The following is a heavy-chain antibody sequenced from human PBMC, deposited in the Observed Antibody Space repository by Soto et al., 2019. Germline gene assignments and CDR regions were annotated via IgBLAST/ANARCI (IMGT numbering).Heavy chain of an antibody. CDR1: GGSITGSNW. V-gene: IGHV4-4*02. CDR2: IYHSGST. CDR3: ARVGYCSGGSCPVYYGMDV. Sequence: LSLTCAVSGGSITGSNWWSWVRQPPGQGLEWIGEIYHSGSTKSNTSLKSRVTISVDKTKNQVSLKLSSVTAADTAVYYRARVGYCSGGSCPVYYGMDVWGQGTTVTVSS. D-gene: IGHD2-15*01. J-gene: IGHJ6*02.